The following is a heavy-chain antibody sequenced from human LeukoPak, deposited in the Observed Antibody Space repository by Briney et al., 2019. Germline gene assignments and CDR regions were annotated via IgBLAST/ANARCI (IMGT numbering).Heavy chain of an antibody. J-gene: IGHJ4*02. CDR1: GFTFSNYP. V-gene: IGHV3-23*01. D-gene: IGHD3-9*01. CDR3: AKEGYYDILTGYQAYYFDY. CDR2: IRGSGAST. Sequence: GGSLRLSCSASGFTFSNYPMSWVPQAPGKGLEWVSAIRGSGASTSYADPEKGRFTIYRDNSKNTLYMQMNSLRGEETAVYYCAKEGYYDILTGYQAYYFDYWGQRTLVTVSS.